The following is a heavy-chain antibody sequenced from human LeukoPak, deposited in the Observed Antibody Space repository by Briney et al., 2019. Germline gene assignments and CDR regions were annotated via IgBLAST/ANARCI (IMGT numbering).Heavy chain of an antibody. D-gene: IGHD3-22*01. CDR2: IKSDGST. Sequence: PGRSLRPSCSPSGLTFSSYWMRWVRPAPGKRLVWVSRIKSDGSTNYADSVKGRFTISRDDAKNTASLQMNSLRAEDTGVYYCARAPSEIGGYYPEYFRHWGQGTMVTVSS. J-gene: IGHJ1*01. CDR1: GLTFSSYW. V-gene: IGHV3-74*01. CDR3: ARAPSEIGGYYPEYFRH.